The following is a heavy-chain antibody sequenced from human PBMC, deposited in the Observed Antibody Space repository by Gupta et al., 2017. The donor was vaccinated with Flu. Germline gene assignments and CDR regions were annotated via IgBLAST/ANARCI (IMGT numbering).Heavy chain of an antibody. V-gene: IGHV3-33*01. J-gene: IGHJ5*02. CDR1: GFTFSSYG. Sequence: QVQLVESGGGVVQPGRSLRLSCAASGFTFSSYGMHWVRQAPGKGLEWVAVIWYDGSNKYYADSVKGRFTISRDNSKNTLYLQMNSLRAEDTAVYYCARESEDIVDNNWFDPWGQGTLVTVSS. CDR3: ARESEDIVDNNWFDP. D-gene: IGHD2-15*01. CDR2: IWYDGSNK.